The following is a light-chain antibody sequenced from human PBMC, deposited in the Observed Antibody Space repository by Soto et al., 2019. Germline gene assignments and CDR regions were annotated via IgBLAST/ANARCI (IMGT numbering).Light chain of an antibody. J-gene: IGLJ1*01. Sequence: SVLTRPPSVSGSPGQSITISCTGTSSDVGDYNYVSWYQQYPGKAPKLMIHEVNHRPSGVSDRFSGSESGNTASLTISGLQAEDEADYYCSSYTSSNTYVFGTGTKVTVL. CDR1: SSDVGDYNY. CDR2: EVN. CDR3: SSYTSSNTYV. V-gene: IGLV2-14*01.